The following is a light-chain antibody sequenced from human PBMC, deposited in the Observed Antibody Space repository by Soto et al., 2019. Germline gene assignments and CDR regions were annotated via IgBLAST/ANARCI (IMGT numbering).Light chain of an antibody. CDR3: LQYETYWT. Sequence: DIQLTQSPSFLSASVGDRVTITCRASQDISSYLAWYQQKPGRAPELLIHGANSLHSGVPSRFSGSGSGTEFTLTISSLQPDDVATYYCLQYETYWTFGQGTKVDIK. CDR2: GAN. J-gene: IGKJ1*01. V-gene: IGKV1-9*01. CDR1: QDISSY.